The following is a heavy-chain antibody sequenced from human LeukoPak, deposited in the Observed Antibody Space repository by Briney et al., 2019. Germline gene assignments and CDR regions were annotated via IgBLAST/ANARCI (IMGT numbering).Heavy chain of an antibody. D-gene: IGHD5-18*01. Sequence: GGSLRLSCTASGFTFGNFGMSWVRQAPGKGLQWVGFIRSKAYGGTTEYAASVKGRFTISRDDSTRIAYLQMNSLKTDDTGVYYCSRERYSYGPFDYWGQGTLVTVSS. CDR3: SRERYSYGPFDY. CDR2: IRSKAYGGTT. J-gene: IGHJ4*02. CDR1: GFTFGNFG. V-gene: IGHV3-49*04.